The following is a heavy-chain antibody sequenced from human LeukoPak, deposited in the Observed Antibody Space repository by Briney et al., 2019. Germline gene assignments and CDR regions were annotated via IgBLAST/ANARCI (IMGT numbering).Heavy chain of an antibody. CDR2: IYPGDSDT. J-gene: IGHJ3*02. V-gene: IGHV5-51*01. D-gene: IGHD3/OR15-3a*01. CDR3: ARTGYYDISEDAFDM. CDR1: GYSFTTYW. Sequence: GESLKISCKGSGYSFTTYWIGWVGQMPGKGLEWMGIIYPGDSDTRYSPSFQAQITISADKYISTAYLQWSSLPASDTAMYYCARTGYYDISEDAFDMWGPGTMVTVSS.